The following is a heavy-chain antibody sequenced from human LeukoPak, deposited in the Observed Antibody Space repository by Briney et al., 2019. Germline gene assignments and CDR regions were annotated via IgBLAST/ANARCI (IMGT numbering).Heavy chain of an antibody. V-gene: IGHV3-43*02. D-gene: IGHD6-19*01. CDR3: AKEWTSDNSGGDYFDY. J-gene: IGHJ4*02. CDR1: GFTFSSYW. Sequence: PGGSLRLSCVASGFTFSSYWMHWVRQAPGKGLEWVSLISGDGGGSYYADSVRGRFTISRDNTKTSLYLRMNSLRTEDTALYYCAKEWTSDNSGGDYFDYWGQGTLVTVSS. CDR2: ISGDGGGS.